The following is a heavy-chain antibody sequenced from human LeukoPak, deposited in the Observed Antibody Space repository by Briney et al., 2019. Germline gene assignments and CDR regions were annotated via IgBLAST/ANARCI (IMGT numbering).Heavy chain of an antibody. V-gene: IGHV1-46*01. Sequence: ASVKVSCKASGYTFTSYYMHWVRQAPGQGLEWMGIINPSGGSTSYAQKFQGRVTMTRDTSTSTVYMELSSLRSEDTAVYYCARDQRGYSYGYASDGMDVWGQGTTVTVSS. CDR1: GYTFTSYY. D-gene: IGHD5-18*01. CDR2: INPSGGST. J-gene: IGHJ6*02. CDR3: ARDQRGYSYGYASDGMDV.